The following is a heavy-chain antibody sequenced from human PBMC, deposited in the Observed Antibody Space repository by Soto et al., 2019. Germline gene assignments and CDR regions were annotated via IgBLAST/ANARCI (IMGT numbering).Heavy chain of an antibody. J-gene: IGHJ6*02. V-gene: IGHV4-39*02. CDR2: IYYSGST. CDR1: GGSISSSSYY. D-gene: IGHD3-10*01. CDR3: ARDRGYDAHDYYYNAMDV. Sequence: PSETLSLTCTVSGGSISSSSYYWGWIRQPPGKGLEWIGSIYYSGSTYYNPSLKSRFTISRDNAKNSLYLQMNSLRAEDTAVYYCARDRGYDAHDYYYNAMDVWGQGTTVTVSS.